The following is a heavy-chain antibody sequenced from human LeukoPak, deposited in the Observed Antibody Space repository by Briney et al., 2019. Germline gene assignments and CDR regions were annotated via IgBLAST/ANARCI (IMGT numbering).Heavy chain of an antibody. D-gene: IGHD3-9*01. CDR2: IIPIFGTA. Sequence: SVKVSCKASGGTFSSYTISWVRQAPGQGLEWMGGIIPIFGTANYAQKFQGRVTITADESTSTAYMELSSLRSEDTAVYYCARDAKEGDILTGYWQDWGQGTLVTVSS. V-gene: IGHV1-69*13. J-gene: IGHJ4*02. CDR1: GGTFSSYT. CDR3: ARDAKEGDILTGYWQD.